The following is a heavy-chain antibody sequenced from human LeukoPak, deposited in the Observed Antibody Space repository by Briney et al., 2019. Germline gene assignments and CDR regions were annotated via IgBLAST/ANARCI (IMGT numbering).Heavy chain of an antibody. CDR1: GYTFTSYD. Sequence: ASVKVSCKASGYTFTSYDINWVRQATGQGLEWMGWMNPNSGNTGYAQKFQGRVTKTRNTSISTAYMELSSLRSEDTAVYYCARGQLLSRYYYYYMDVWGKGTTVTVSS. CDR3: ARGQLLSRYYYYYMDV. J-gene: IGHJ6*03. V-gene: IGHV1-8*01. D-gene: IGHD2-2*01. CDR2: MNPNSGNT.